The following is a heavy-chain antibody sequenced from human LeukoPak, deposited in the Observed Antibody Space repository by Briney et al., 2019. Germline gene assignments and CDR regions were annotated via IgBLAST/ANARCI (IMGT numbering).Heavy chain of an antibody. Sequence: PGGSLRLSCAASGFSFRNYGMHWVRQAPGKGLEGGTFIRSGSSYKYYADSVRGRFTTSRYDCKSTLDLQMKSLRPEDAALYYCARDRGVSGNYYDYWGQGPLVTVSS. CDR3: ARDRGVSGNYYDY. CDR1: GFSFRNYG. J-gene: IGHJ4*02. CDR2: IRSGSSYK. V-gene: IGHV3-30*02. D-gene: IGHD3-10*01.